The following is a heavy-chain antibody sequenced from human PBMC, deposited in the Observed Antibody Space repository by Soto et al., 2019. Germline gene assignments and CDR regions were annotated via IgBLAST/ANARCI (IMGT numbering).Heavy chain of an antibody. Sequence: PSQTLSLTCAIPGDSVSSNSVTWNWIRQSPLRGLEWLGRTYCRSKCHSDYAVSVKSRVIINTDTPKNQFSLQLNSVTPEDTAVYYCARAVIVAAGPTKYDMDVWGQGTTVTVSS. J-gene: IGHJ6*02. CDR2: TYCRSKCHS. V-gene: IGHV6-1*01. D-gene: IGHD6-25*01. CDR1: GDSVSSNSVT. CDR3: ARAVIVAAGPTKYDMDV.